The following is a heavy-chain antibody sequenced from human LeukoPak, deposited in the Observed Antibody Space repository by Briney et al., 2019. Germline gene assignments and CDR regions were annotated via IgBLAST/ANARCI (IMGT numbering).Heavy chain of an antibody. V-gene: IGHV3-23*01. J-gene: IGHJ6*03. D-gene: IGHD1-1*01. Sequence: GGSLRLSCAASGFTFSSYGMSWVRQAPGKGLEWVSAISGSGGSTYYADSVKGRFTISRDNSKNTLYLQMNSLRAEDTAVYYCAREGSATIYYMDVWGKGTTVTISS. CDR2: ISGSGGST. CDR3: AREGSATIYYMDV. CDR1: GFTFSSYG.